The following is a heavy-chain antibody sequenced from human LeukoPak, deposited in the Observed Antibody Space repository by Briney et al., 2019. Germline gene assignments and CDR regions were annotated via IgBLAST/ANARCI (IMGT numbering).Heavy chain of an antibody. D-gene: IGHD1-26*01. Sequence: SETLSLTCTVSGGSINSYYWSWIRQPPGKGLEWIAYIYYSGSTSYNPSLKSRVTISVYTSKNQFSLKLNSVTAADTAMYYCARLFHPALSGNYPFDYWGQGTLVTVSS. V-gene: IGHV4-59*01. CDR1: GGSINSYY. J-gene: IGHJ4*02. CDR2: IYYSGST. CDR3: ARLFHPALSGNYPFDY.